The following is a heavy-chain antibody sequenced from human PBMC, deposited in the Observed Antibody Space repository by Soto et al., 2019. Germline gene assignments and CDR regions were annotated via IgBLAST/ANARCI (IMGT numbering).Heavy chain of an antibody. V-gene: IGHV3-21*01. CDR1: GFTFNTYA. J-gene: IGHJ5*01. D-gene: IGHD1-20*01. Sequence: GGSLRLSCAASGFTFNTYAMNWVRQAPGKGLEWVSSISSGRDYIHYADSVRGRFSISRDNAKNSLFLQMNSLRAEDTAVYYFTSSDNWYEAWGHGTLVTVS. CDR3: TSSDNWYEA. CDR2: ISSGRDYI.